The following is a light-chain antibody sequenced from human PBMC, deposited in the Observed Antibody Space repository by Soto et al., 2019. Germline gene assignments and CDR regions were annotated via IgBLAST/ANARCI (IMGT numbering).Light chain of an antibody. CDR2: GAS. Sequence: ERVMTQSPATLSVSPGERATLSCRASQSVGSNLAWYQQKPGQAPRLLIYGASTRATGIPARFSGSGSGTEFTLTISSLQSEDFAVYYCQQYNNWPPLTFGQGTRLEIK. V-gene: IGKV3-15*01. CDR3: QQYNNWPPLT. CDR1: QSVGSN. J-gene: IGKJ5*01.